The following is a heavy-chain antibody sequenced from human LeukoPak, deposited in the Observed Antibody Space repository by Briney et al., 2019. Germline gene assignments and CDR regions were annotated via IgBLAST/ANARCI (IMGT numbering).Heavy chain of an antibody. J-gene: IGHJ4*02. CDR1: GGSVSSGSYY. V-gene: IGHV4-61*01. CDR3: ARWAAAWYGDY. CDR2: IYYSGST. Sequence: SETLSLTCTVSGGSVSSGSYYWSWIRQPPGQGLVWIGYIYYSGSTNYNPSLKSRVTISVDTTKNQFSLKLSSVTAADTAVYYCARWAAAWYGDYWGQGTLVTVSS. D-gene: IGHD6-13*01.